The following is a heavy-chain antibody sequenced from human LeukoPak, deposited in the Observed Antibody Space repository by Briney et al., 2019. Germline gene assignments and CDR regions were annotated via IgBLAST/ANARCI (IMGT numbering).Heavy chain of an antibody. J-gene: IGHJ4*02. CDR2: IRGKANNYAT. V-gene: IGHV3-73*01. CDR3: TTIDEVNRKLDY. D-gene: IGHD1-14*01. CDR1: GFTFSGSA. Sequence: GGSLRLSCAASGFTFSGSAIHWVRQASGKGLEWVGRIRGKANNYATAYAESVKGRFTISRDDSKNTAYLQMNSLKAEDTAVYYCTTIDEVNRKLDYWGQGTLVTVSS.